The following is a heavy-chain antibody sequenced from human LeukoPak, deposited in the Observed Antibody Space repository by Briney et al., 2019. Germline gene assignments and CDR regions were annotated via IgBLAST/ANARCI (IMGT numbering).Heavy chain of an antibody. V-gene: IGHV3-30*02. D-gene: IGHD3-10*01. CDR2: IRFDGSDR. CDR1: GFSFSNYG. CDR3: VYGSGSWWFDP. Sequence: PGGSLRLSCAASGFSFSNYGMHWVRQAPGKGLGWVAFIRFDGSDRYYTDSVKGRFTLYRDISKNTLYLQMNSLRAEDTAVYYCVYGSGSWWFDPWGQGTLVTVSS. J-gene: IGHJ5*02.